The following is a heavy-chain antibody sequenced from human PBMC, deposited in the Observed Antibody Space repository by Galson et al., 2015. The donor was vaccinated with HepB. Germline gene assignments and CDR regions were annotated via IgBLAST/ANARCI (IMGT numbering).Heavy chain of an antibody. CDR3: ARDHGTTVGWFDP. CDR1: GFTFSYHA. J-gene: IGHJ5*02. CDR2: VSSDGNDK. Sequence: SLRLSCAASGFTFSYHAMHWVRQAPGKGLEWVAVVSSDGNDKYYADSVKGRFTISKDNSKSTLYLQMNSLRAEDTAVYYCARDHGTTVGWFDPWGQGTLVTVSS. D-gene: IGHD4-11*01. V-gene: IGHV3-30-3*01.